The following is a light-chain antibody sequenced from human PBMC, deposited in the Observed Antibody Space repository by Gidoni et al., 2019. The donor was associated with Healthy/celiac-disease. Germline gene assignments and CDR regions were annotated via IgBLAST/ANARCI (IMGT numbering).Light chain of an antibody. CDR3: QQRSNWPRT. V-gene: IGKV3-11*01. CDR2: DAS. Sequence: IVLTQYPATLSLSPGERATLSCRASQSVSSSLAWYQQKPGQAPRLLIYDASNRATGIPARFSGSGSGTDFTLTISSLEPEDFAVYYCQQRSNWPRTFGQGAKVEIK. CDR1: QSVSSS. J-gene: IGKJ1*01.